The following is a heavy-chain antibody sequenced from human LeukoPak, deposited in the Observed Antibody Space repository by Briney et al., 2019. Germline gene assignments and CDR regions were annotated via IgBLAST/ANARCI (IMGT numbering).Heavy chain of an antibody. CDR2: TYYRSKWYN. D-gene: IGHD6-19*01. V-gene: IGHV6-1*01. CDR1: GDSVSSNSAA. J-gene: IGHJ5*02. Sequence: SQTLSLTCAISGDSVSSNSAAWNWIRQSPSRGLEWLGRTYYRSKWYNDYAVSVKSRITINPDTSKNQFSLQLNSVTPEDTAVYYCVREDSSGWHGGGDWFDPWGQGTLVTVSS. CDR3: VREDSSGWHGGGDWFDP.